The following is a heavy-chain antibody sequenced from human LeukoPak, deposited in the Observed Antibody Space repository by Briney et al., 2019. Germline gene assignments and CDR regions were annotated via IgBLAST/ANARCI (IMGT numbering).Heavy chain of an antibody. V-gene: IGHV1-69*13. Sequence: SVKVSCKASGGTSSSYAISWVRQAPGQGLEWMGGIIPIFGTANYAQKFQGRVTITADESTSTAYMELSSLRSEDTAVYYCAGIAAAGEHWFDPWGQGTLVTVSS. D-gene: IGHD6-13*01. CDR1: GGTSSSYA. CDR3: AGIAAAGEHWFDP. CDR2: IIPIFGTA. J-gene: IGHJ5*02.